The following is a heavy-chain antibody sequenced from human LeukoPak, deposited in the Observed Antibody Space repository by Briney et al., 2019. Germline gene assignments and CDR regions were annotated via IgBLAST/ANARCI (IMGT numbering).Heavy chain of an antibody. J-gene: IGHJ5*02. CDR1: GYSINSAYF. Sequence: PSETLSLTCTVSGYSINSAYFWGWIRQPPGKGLEWIGNMYHGGSTYYNPSLKRRLTISLDRSNDQFSLQLTSVTAADTAVYYCASIGLGLNWFDPWGQGTLVTVSS. CDR2: MYHGGST. V-gene: IGHV4-38-2*02. CDR3: ASIGLGLNWFDP. D-gene: IGHD3/OR15-3a*01.